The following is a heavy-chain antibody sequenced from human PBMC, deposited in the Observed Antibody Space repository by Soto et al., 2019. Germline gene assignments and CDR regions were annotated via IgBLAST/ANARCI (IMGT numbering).Heavy chain of an antibody. CDR1: GYTFTSYG. CDR3: ARRAETNGWNGFGADKYYFDF. D-gene: IGHD1-1*01. Sequence: ASVKVSCKASGYTFTSYGISWVRQAPGQGLEWMGWISAYNGNTNYAQKLQGRVTMTTDTSTSTAYMELRSLRSDDTAVYYCARRAETNGWNGFGADKYYFDFWGQGTLVTVSS. J-gene: IGHJ4*02. CDR2: ISAYNGNT. V-gene: IGHV1-18*04.